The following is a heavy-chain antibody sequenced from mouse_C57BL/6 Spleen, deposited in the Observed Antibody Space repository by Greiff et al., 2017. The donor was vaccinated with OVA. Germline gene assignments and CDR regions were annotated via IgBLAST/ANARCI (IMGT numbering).Heavy chain of an antibody. CDR1: GYTFTSYW. V-gene: IGHV1-50*01. D-gene: IGHD1-1*01. Sequence: VQLQQPGAELVKPGASVKLSCKASGYTFTSYWMQWVKQRPGQGLEWIGEIDPSDSYTNYNQKFKGKATLTVDTSSSTAYMQLSSLTSEDSAVYYCARALYYYGSSPSWFAYWGQGTLVTVSA. J-gene: IGHJ3*01. CDR3: ARALYYYGSSPSWFAY. CDR2: IDPSDSYT.